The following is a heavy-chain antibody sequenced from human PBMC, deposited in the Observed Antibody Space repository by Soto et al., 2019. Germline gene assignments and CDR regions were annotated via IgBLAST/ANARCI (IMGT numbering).Heavy chain of an antibody. CDR3: AKDPGDLYYYYGMDV. D-gene: IGHD3-10*01. CDR1: GFTFGSYA. J-gene: IGHJ6*02. CDR2: ISGSGGST. V-gene: IGHV3-23*01. Sequence: GGSLRLSCASSGFTFGSYAVSLVRQAPGKGLEWVSAISGSGGSTYYADSVKGRFTISRDNSKNTLYLQMNSLRAEDTAVYYCAKDPGDLYYYYGMDVWGQGTTVTVSS.